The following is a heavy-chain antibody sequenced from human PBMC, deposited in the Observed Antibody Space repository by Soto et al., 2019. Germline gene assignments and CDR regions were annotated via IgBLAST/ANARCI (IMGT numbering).Heavy chain of an antibody. J-gene: IGHJ5*02. D-gene: IGHD3-10*01. CDR3: ARHARDASGTSVVWSDP. V-gene: IGHV4-39*01. Sequence: QLQLQESGPGLMKPSETLSLTCTVSGGSTSSSSYYWGWIRQPPGKGLEWIASSIGRTFYNPSLKSRVIEPIATSEPQFSMKLRAAAAAETVVYYSARHARDASGTSVVWSDPWGQGTLVTVSS. CDR2: SIGRT. CDR1: GGSTSSSSYY.